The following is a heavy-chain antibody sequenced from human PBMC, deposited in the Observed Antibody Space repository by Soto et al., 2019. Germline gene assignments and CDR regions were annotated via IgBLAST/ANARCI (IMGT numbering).Heavy chain of an antibody. CDR3: AGRSGWISDN. Sequence: DVQLVESGGGLVQPGGSLRLSCAASGFTFSPYWMSWVRQAPGKGLEWVAIIKDDGGDELYLEAVRGRFTISRDNAKKSLYLAMDSLRVEDTAVYYCAGRSGWISDNWGQGTLVTVSS. V-gene: IGHV3-7*05. D-gene: IGHD6-19*01. J-gene: IGHJ4*02. CDR1: GFTFSPYW. CDR2: IKDDGGDE.